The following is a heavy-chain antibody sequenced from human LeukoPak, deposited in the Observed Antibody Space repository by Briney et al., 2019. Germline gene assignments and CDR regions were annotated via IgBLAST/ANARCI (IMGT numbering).Heavy chain of an antibody. D-gene: IGHD3-10*01. Sequence: GGPLRLSCAASGFTLSDYHMNWVRQAPGKGLEWLSSITTISHYIYYAGAVRGRFTISRDNAKNSLYLQMNSLRGEDTAVYYCARSGGPGTYHQLRYNWFAPWGQGTLVTVSS. CDR1: GFTLSDYH. CDR3: ARSGGPGTYHQLRYNWFAP. V-gene: IGHV3-21*01. CDR2: ITTISHYI. J-gene: IGHJ5*02.